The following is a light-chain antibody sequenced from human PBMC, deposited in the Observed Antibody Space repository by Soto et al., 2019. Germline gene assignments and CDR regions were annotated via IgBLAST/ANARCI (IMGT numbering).Light chain of an antibody. Sequence: EIVLTQAPGTLSLSPGERATLSCRASQSVSSSFLAWYQQKVGQAPRLLIYGASSRATGIPDRFSGSGSGTDFTLTISSLQSEDFAVYYCQQYNNWPRTFGQGTKV. J-gene: IGKJ1*01. CDR3: QQYNNWPRT. CDR2: GAS. V-gene: IGKV3-20*01. CDR1: QSVSSSF.